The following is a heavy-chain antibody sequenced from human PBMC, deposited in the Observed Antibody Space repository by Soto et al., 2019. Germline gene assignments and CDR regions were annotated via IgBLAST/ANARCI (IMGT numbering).Heavy chain of an antibody. Sequence: GASVKVSCKASGGTFSSYAISWVRQAPGQGLEWMGGIIPIFGTANYAQKFQGRVTITADKSTSTAYMELSSLRSEDTAVYYCAREGRGGSYFIDAFDIWGQGTVVTVSS. CDR1: GGTFSSYA. V-gene: IGHV1-69*06. CDR3: AREGRGGSYFIDAFDI. D-gene: IGHD1-26*01. CDR2: IIPIFGTA. J-gene: IGHJ3*02.